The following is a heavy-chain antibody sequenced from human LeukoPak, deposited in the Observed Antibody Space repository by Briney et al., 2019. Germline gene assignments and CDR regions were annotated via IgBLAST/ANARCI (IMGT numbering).Heavy chain of an antibody. Sequence: PGGSLRLSCAASGFTFSTYWMHWVRQAPGKGLVWVSCIKSDGSSTIYADSVKGRFTVSRDNAKSTLYLQMNSLRAEDTAVYYCSSRLFDWGQGTLVTVSS. V-gene: IGHV3-74*01. D-gene: IGHD6-25*01. J-gene: IGHJ4*02. CDR2: IKSDGSST. CDR3: SSRLFD. CDR1: GFTFSTYW.